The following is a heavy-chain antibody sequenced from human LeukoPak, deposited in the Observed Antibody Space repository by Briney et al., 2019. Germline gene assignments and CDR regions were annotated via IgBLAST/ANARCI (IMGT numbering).Heavy chain of an antibody. CDR2: IDYSGST. V-gene: IGHV4-39*01. Sequence: SETLSLTCTVSGGSVSSGSYYWGWIRQAPGKGLEWIGNIDYSGSTYNNLSLKSRVTIPVDTSKNQVSLKLSSVTAADTAVYYCVRRGTTGTDFDYWGQGTLVTVSS. CDR1: GGSVSSGSYY. J-gene: IGHJ4*02. CDR3: VRRGTTGTDFDY. D-gene: IGHD1-1*01.